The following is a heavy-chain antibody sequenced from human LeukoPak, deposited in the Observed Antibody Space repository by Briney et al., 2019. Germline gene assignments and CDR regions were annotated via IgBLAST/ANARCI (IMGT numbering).Heavy chain of an antibody. CDR3: AIDTYSSSWYYYGMDV. CDR1: GYTLTELS. V-gene: IGHV1-24*01. J-gene: IGHJ6*02. Sequence: GASVKVSCKVSGYTLTELSMHWVRQAPGKGLEWMGGFDPEDGETIYAQKFQGRVTMTEDTSTDTAYMGLSSLRSEDTAVYYCAIDTYSSSWYYYGMDVWGQGTTVTVSS. D-gene: IGHD6-13*01. CDR2: FDPEDGET.